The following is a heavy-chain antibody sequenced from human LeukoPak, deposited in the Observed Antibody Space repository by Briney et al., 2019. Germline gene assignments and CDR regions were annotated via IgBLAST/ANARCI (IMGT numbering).Heavy chain of an antibody. Sequence: GGSLRLSCAASGFTFSSYWMHWVRQAPGKGLVWVSRINNGGSSTTYADSVKGRFTISRDNSKNTLYLQMNSLRAEDTAAYYCAKREGSTTHTFDFWGQGTMVTVSS. J-gene: IGHJ3*01. CDR2: INNGGSST. V-gene: IGHV3-74*03. D-gene: IGHD1-26*01. CDR3: AKREGSTTHTFDF. CDR1: GFTFSSYW.